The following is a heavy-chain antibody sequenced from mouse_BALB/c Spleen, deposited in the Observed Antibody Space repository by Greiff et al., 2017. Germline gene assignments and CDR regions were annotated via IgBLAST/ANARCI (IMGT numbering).Heavy chain of an antibody. CDR2: ISSGSSTI. J-gene: IGHJ2*01. CDR3: ARERYDSYFDY. V-gene: IGHV5-17*02. Sequence: DVHLVESGGGLVQPGGSRKLSCAASGFTFSSFGMHWVRQAPEKGLEWVAYISSGSSTIYYADTVKGRFTISRDNPKNTLFLQMTSLRSEDTAMYYCARERYDSYFDYWGQGTTLTVSS. CDR1: GFTFSSFG. D-gene: IGHD2-4*01.